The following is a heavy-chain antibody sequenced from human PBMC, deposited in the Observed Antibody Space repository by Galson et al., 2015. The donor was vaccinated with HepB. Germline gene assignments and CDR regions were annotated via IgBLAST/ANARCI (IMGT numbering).Heavy chain of an antibody. CDR2: IYSGGST. CDR3: ARDLGLLNDS. J-gene: IGHJ5*01. V-gene: IGHV3-66*01. Sequence: SLRLSCAASGFTVSSNYMNWVRQAPGEGLEWVSVIYSGGSTYYADSVKGRFTISRDNSKNTLYLQMNSLRAEDTAVYYCARDLGLLNDSWGQGTLVTVSS. D-gene: IGHD3-22*01. CDR1: GFTVSSNY.